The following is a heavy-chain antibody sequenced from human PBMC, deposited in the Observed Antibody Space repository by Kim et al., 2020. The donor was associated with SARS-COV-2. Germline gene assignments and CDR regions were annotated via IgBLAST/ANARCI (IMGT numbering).Heavy chain of an antibody. V-gene: IGHV1-18*01. D-gene: IGHD2-2*01. J-gene: IGHJ4*02. Sequence: QGRVTMTTDTSTSTAYMELRSLRSDDTAVYYCARDHIVVVPAADYYFDYWGQGTLVTVSS. CDR3: ARDHIVVVPAADYYFDY.